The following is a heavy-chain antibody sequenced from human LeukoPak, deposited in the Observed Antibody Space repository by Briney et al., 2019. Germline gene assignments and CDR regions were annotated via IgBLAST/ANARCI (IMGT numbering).Heavy chain of an antibody. V-gene: IGHV3-66*01. CDR1: GFTVSSNY. D-gene: IGHD3-10*01. CDR2: IYSGGST. Sequence: GGSLRLSCAASGFTVSSNYMSWVRQAPGKGLEWVSVIYSGGSTYYADSVKGRFTISRDNSKNTLYLQMNSLRAEDTAVYYCAKDQGRFRPFDAFDIWGQGTMVTVSS. J-gene: IGHJ3*02. CDR3: AKDQGRFRPFDAFDI.